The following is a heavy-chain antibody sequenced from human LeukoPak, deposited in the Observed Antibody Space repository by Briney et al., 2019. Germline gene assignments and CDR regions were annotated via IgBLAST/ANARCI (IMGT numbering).Heavy chain of an antibody. J-gene: IGHJ4*02. CDR1: GGSVTNYY. Sequence: PSETLSLTCTVSGGSVTNYYWSWIRQPPGKGLEWIGYIYYSGSTNYNPSLNSRVTISIDTSKNQFSLKLSSVTAADTAVYYCARANYGSGTSDYWGQGTLVTVSS. D-gene: IGHD3-10*01. CDR2: IYYSGST. CDR3: ARANYGSGTSDY. V-gene: IGHV4-59*02.